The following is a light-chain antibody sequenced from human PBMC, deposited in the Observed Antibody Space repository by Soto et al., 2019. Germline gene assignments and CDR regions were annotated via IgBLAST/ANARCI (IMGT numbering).Light chain of an antibody. CDR2: WAS. V-gene: IGKV4-1*01. Sequence: DIVLTQSPDSLAVSLGERATINCKSSQSVLYISNNKNYVAWYQQKPGQPPKLLIYWASTRESGVPDRFSGSGSGTDFTLTISSLQAEDVAVYYCQQYYSTPWTFGQGTKVDIK. CDR3: QQYYSTPWT. J-gene: IGKJ1*01. CDR1: QSVLYISNNKNY.